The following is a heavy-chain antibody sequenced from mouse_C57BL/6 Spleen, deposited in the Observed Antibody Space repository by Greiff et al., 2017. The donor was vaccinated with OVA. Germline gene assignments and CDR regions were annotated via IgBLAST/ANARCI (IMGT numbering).Heavy chain of an antibody. Sequence: VKLMESGPGLVQPSQSLSITCTVSGFSLTSYGVHWVRQSPGKGLEWLGVIWSGGSTDYNAAFISRLSISKDNSTSQVFLKMNSLQADDTAIYYCARGGSSYVAWFAYWGQGTLVTVSA. V-gene: IGHV2-2*01. J-gene: IGHJ3*01. D-gene: IGHD1-1*01. CDR1: GFSLTSYG. CDR2: IWSGGST. CDR3: ARGGSSYVAWFAY.